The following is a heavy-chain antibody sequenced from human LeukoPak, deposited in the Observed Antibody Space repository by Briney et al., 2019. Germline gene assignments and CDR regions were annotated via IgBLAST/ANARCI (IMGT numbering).Heavy chain of an antibody. V-gene: IGHV1-18*01. Sequence: ASVKVSCKASDYTFTSYGISWARQAPGQGLEWMGWISAYNGNTNYAQKLQGRVTMTTDTSTSTAYMELRSLRSDDTAVYYCAIATGAVACTGEYYFDYWGQGTLVTVSS. D-gene: IGHD6-19*01. CDR3: AIATGAVACTGEYYFDY. J-gene: IGHJ4*02. CDR2: ISAYNGNT. CDR1: DYTFTSYG.